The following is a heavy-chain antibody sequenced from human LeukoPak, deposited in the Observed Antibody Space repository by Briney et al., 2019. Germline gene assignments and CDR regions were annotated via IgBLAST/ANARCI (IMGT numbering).Heavy chain of an antibody. J-gene: IGHJ4*02. D-gene: IGHD3-3*01. V-gene: IGHV3-30-3*02. CDR3: AKEGPSKAIFGVAFDY. CDR1: GFPFDKYA. Sequence: PGRSLRLSCAASGFPFDKYAMYWVRQAPGKGLEWVALISNVGNSQYYTDSVKGRFTISRDNSENTIYLQMNSLRAADTAMYYCAKEGPSKAIFGVAFDYWGQGTLVTVSS. CDR2: ISNVGNSQ.